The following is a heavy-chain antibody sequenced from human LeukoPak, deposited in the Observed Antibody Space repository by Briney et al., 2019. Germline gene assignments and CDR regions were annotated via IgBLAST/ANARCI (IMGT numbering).Heavy chain of an antibody. CDR1: GDSISNYY. CDR2: IYYSGST. V-gene: IGHV4-59*01. D-gene: IGHD3-9*01. J-gene: IGHJ4*02. CDR3: VRLSYPSGRNWFFDY. Sequence: SETLSLTCTVSGDSISNYYWSWIRQPPGKGLEWIGYIYYSGSTKYDPSLKSRVTISVDTSKNQFSLNVSSVTAADTAVYYCVRLSYPSGRNWFFDYWGQGTLFTASS.